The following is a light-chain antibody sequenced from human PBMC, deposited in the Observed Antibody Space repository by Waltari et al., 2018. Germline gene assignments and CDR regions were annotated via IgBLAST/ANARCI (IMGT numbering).Light chain of an antibody. CDR1: SGSIASNF. J-gene: IGLJ2*01. Sequence: NFMLTQPHSVSESPGKTVTISCTRSSGSIASNFVQWYQQRPGSAPTTVIYEDNQRPSGVPDGFSGSSDSSANSTSLTISGLKTEDEADYYCQSYDSNSVIFGGGTKLTVL. CDR3: QSYDSNSVI. CDR2: EDN. V-gene: IGLV6-57*03.